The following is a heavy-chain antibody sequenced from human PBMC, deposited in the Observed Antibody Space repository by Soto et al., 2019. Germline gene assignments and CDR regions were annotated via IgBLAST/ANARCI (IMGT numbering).Heavy chain of an antibody. J-gene: IGHJ6*02. CDR1: GDSVSSNSAA. V-gene: IGHV6-1*01. CDR2: TYYRSKWFN. Sequence: TLSLTCAISGDSVSSNSAAWNWIRQSPSRGLEWLGRTYYRSKWFNDYAVSLKSRITIDPDTSKNQFSLQLNSVTPEDTAVYYCARDHANSGYANYGMDVWGQGTTVTVSS. D-gene: IGHD5-12*01. CDR3: ARDHANSGYANYGMDV.